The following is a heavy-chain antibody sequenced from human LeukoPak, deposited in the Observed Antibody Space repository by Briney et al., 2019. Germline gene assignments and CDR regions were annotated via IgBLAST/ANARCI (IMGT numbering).Heavy chain of an antibody. CDR1: GFTFSSYS. CDR2: LSGSGGGT. Sequence: GGSLRLSCAASGFTFSSYSMNWVRQAPGKGLEWVSALSGSGGGTYYADSVKGRFTVSRDNSKNTLYLQMNGLRAEDTAVYYCTKADSFYYYYGMDLWGQGTTVTVSS. J-gene: IGHJ6*02. CDR3: TKADSFYYYYGMDL. V-gene: IGHV3-23*01.